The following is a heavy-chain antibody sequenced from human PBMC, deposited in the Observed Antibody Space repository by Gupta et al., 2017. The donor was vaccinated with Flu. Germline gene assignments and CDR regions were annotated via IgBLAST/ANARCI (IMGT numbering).Heavy chain of an antibody. CDR2: IYYSGST. V-gene: IGHV4-39*01. CDR1: GDSISSSSYY. CDR3: GRCSATTHSAPYDY. J-gene: IGHJ4*02. D-gene: IGHD1-26*01. Sequence: QLQLQESGPGLVKPSETLSLTCTVSGDSISSSSYYWGWTRQPPGKGLEWIGNIYYSGSTYYTPSLKSRVTISVDTPKNQFSLKLSSVTAADTAVYYCGRCSATTHSAPYDYWGQGTLVSVSS.